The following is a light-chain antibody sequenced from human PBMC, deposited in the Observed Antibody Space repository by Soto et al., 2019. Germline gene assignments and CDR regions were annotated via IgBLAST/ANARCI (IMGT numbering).Light chain of an antibody. Sequence: DIQMTQSPSTLSASVGDRVTITCRASQSISSWLAWYQQKPGKAPKLLIYQASNLQSGVPSRFSASGSGTEFTLTISSLQPDDFATYYCQHYNSYPWAFGQGTKVDIK. J-gene: IGKJ1*01. CDR1: QSISSW. CDR2: QAS. CDR3: QHYNSYPWA. V-gene: IGKV1-5*03.